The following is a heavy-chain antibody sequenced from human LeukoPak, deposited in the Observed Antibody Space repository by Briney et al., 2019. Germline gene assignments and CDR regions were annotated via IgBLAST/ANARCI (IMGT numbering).Heavy chain of an antibody. D-gene: IGHD3-22*01. CDR1: GDSVSRSDSY. Sequence: PSETLSLTCSVSGDSVSRSDSYWNWIRQPPGKGLEWIGTIYYSGRTYYSPSLKSRVTMSVDPSNNQFSLNLRSVTAADTAVYYCARRRYYDGSGYLEWGQGTLLSVSS. CDR3: ARRRYYDGSGYLE. V-gene: IGHV4-39*01. J-gene: IGHJ1*01. CDR2: IYYSGRT.